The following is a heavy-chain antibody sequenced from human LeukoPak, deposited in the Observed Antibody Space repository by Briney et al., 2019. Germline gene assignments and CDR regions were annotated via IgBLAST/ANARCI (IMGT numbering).Heavy chain of an antibody. CDR3: AREMRSYDSSGYYSFDY. Sequence: GSLRLSCVASGFTFSSYWMSWVRQAPGKGLEWVANMKQDGSEKYYVDSVKGRFTISRDNAKNSLYLQMNSLRAEDTAVYYCAREMRSYDSSGYYSFDYWGRGTLVTVSS. CDR2: MKQDGSEK. J-gene: IGHJ4*02. CDR1: GFTFSSYW. D-gene: IGHD3-22*01. V-gene: IGHV3-7*01.